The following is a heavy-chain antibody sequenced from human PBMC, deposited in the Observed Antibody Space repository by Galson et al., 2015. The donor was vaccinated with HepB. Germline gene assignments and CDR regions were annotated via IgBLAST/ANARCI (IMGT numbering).Heavy chain of an antibody. D-gene: IGHD1-26*01. V-gene: IGHV4-39*01. J-gene: IGHJ4*02. CDR2: ISYSGNT. CDR3: ASLSGSYSSSFDY. Sequence: SETLSLTCTVSGGSISSSSYYWGWIRQPPGKGLELIGSISYSGNTYYNPSLKGRVTISVDTSKNQYSLKLSSVTAADTAVYYCASLSGSYSSSFDYWGQGTLVTVSS. CDR1: GGSISSSSYY.